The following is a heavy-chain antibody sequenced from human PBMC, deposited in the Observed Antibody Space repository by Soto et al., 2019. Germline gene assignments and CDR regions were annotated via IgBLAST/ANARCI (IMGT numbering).Heavy chain of an antibody. CDR2: IKSKTNGGTT. CDR1: GFTFSNAW. D-gene: IGHD2-2*01. CDR3: TTEYCSSTSCYEADLYYYYYYMDV. J-gene: IGHJ6*03. V-gene: IGHV3-15*01. Sequence: GGSLRLSCAASGFTFSNAWMSWVRQAPGKGLEWVGRIKSKTNGGTTDYAAPVKCRFTISRDDSKNTLYLQMNSLKTEDTAVYYCTTEYCSSTSCYEADLYYYYYYMDVWGKGTTVTVSS.